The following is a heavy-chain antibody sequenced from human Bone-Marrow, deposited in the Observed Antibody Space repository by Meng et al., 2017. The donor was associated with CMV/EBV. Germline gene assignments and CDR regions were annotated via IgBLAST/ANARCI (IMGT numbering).Heavy chain of an antibody. CDR1: GYTFIDYY. CDR3: ARVYASVGDYYYYGMDV. CDR2: INPNTGGT. Sequence: ASVKVSCKASGYTFIDYYMHWVRQAPGQGLEWMGWINPNTGGTNYAQKFQGRVTMTRDTSIRTAYMELSTLRSDDTAVYYCARVYASVGDYYYYGMDVWGQGTTVTVSS. D-gene: IGHD2-8*01. J-gene: IGHJ6*02. V-gene: IGHV1-2*02.